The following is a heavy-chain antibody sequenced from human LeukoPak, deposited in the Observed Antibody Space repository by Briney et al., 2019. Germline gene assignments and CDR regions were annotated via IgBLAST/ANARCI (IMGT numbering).Heavy chain of an antibody. V-gene: IGHV3-23*01. CDR2: VSGGGGST. Sequence: GGSLRLSCAASGFIFSSYAMSWVRQAPGKGLEWVSSVSGGGGSTYYADSVKGRFTISRDNSKSTLFLQMNSLRAEDTAVYYCAKQTSPRGTYYDILTGYYPHWSDPWGQGTLVTVSS. J-gene: IGHJ5*02. CDR1: GFIFSSYA. CDR3: AKQTSPRGTYYDILTGYYPHWSDP. D-gene: IGHD3-9*01.